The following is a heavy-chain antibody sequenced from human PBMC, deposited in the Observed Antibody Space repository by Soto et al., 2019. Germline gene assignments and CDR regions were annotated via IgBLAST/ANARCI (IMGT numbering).Heavy chain of an antibody. CDR1: GFTFSSYA. D-gene: IGHD2-15*01. CDR2: IDGSGRNT. J-gene: IGHJ4*02. V-gene: IGHV3-23*01. Sequence: EVQLLESGGGLVQPGGSLRLSGAASGFTFSSYAMSWVRQAPGKGLQWVSGIDGSGRNTYYADSVKGRFTISRDNSKNTLSVQMDSLRVEDTALYYCAKDGGSVCSGGTCYFQAPDYWGQGTLVTVSS. CDR3: AKDGGSVCSGGTCYFQAPDY.